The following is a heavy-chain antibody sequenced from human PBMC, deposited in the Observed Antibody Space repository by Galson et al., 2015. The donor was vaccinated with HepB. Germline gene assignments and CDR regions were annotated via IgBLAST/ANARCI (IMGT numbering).Heavy chain of an antibody. CDR2: IYSGGST. CDR3: ARVNSGWTQDAFDI. Sequence: SLRLSCAASGFTVSSNYMSWVRQAPGKGLEWVSVIYSGGSTYYADSVKGRFTISRDNSKNTLYLQMNSLRAEDTAVYYCARVNSGWTQDAFDIWGQGTMVTVSS. V-gene: IGHV3-66*01. CDR1: GFTVSSNY. D-gene: IGHD6-19*01. J-gene: IGHJ3*02.